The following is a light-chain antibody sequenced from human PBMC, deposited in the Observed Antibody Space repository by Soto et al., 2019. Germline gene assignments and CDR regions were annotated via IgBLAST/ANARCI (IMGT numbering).Light chain of an antibody. CDR1: QSVSSY. V-gene: IGKV3-11*01. CDR2: DAS. J-gene: IGKJ1*01. Sequence: EIVMMQSPATLSVSPGEGVTLSCRASQSVSSYLAWYQQKPGQAPRLLIYDASNRATGIPARFSGSGSGTDFTLTISSLEPEAFAVYYCQQRSNWPRWTFGQGTKVDIK. CDR3: QQRSNWPRWT.